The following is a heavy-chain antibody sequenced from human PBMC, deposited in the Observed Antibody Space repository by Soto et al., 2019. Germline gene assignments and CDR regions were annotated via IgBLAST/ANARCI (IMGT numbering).Heavy chain of an antibody. CDR3: ARNYDYIWGSYPSYYMDV. D-gene: IGHD3-16*01. J-gene: IGHJ6*03. CDR2: INPSGGST. Sequence: ASVKVSCKASGYTFTSYYMHWVRQAPGQGLEWMGIINPSGGSTSYVQKFQGRVTMTRDTSTSTVYMELSSLRSEDTAVYYCARNYDYIWGSYPSYYMDVWGKGTTVTVSS. V-gene: IGHV1-46*03. CDR1: GYTFTSYY.